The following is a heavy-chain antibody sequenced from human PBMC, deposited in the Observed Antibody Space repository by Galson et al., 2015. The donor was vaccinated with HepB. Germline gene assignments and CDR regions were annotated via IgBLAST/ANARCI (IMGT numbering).Heavy chain of an antibody. J-gene: IGHJ4*02. CDR2: ISAYNGNT. D-gene: IGHD6-19*01. Sequence: SVKVSCKASGYIFSNFGITWVRQAPGQGLEWMGWISAYNGNTNHAQKFQGRVTMTTDTSTSTASMELRSLRSDDTAVYFCARDKGIAVAGVDYWVQGTLVTVSS. V-gene: IGHV1-18*01. CDR1: GYIFSNFG. CDR3: ARDKGIAVAGVDY.